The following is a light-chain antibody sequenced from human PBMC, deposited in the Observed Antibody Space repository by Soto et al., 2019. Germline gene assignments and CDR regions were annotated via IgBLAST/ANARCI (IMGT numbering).Light chain of an antibody. Sequence: EIVMTQSPATLSVSPGGRATFSCRASQSISDTLAWYQQKPGQAPRLLIHGASTRATGFPARFSGSGSGTDFTLTISSLQSEDFAVYYCQQYNNWPWTFGQGTKVEIK. CDR1: QSISDT. CDR2: GAS. J-gene: IGKJ1*01. V-gene: IGKV3-15*01. CDR3: QQYNNWPWT.